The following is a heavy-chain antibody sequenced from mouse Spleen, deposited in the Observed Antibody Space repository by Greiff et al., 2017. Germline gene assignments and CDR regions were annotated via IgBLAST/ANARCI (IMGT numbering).Heavy chain of an antibody. V-gene: IGHV1-80*01. Sequence: QVQLKQSGAELVKPGASVKISCKASGYAFSSYWMNWVKQRPGKGLEWIGQIYPGDGDTNYNGKFKGKATLTADKSSSTAYMQLSSLTSEDSAVYFCARIWDYYAMDYWGQGTSVTVSS. CDR1: GYAFSSYW. CDR3: ARIWDYYAMDY. CDR2: IYPGDGDT. J-gene: IGHJ4*01. D-gene: IGHD4-1*01.